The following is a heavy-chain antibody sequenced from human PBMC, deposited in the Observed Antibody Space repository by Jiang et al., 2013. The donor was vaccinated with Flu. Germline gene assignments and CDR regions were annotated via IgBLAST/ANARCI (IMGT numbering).Heavy chain of an antibody. D-gene: IGHD2-8*01. V-gene: IGHV5-10-1*01. CDR1: GYSFTTYW. CDR2: IDPSDSYT. Sequence: GAEVKKPGESLRISCEGSGYSFTTYWINWVRQMPGKGLEWMGRIDPSDSYTNYSPSFQGRVTISVDESISTAYLQWSSLQASDTAMYYCAGRLGTNGYSAFDMWGHGTMVTVSS. CDR3: AGRLGTNGYSAFDM. J-gene: IGHJ3*02.